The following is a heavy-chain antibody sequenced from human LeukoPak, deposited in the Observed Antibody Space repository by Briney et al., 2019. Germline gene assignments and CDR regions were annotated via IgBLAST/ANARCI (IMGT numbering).Heavy chain of an antibody. D-gene: IGHD5-18*01. CDR2: ISRSSSYI. CDR1: GFTFSSYS. Sequence: GGSLRLSCAASGFTFSSYSMNWVRQAPGKGLDWVSSISRSSSYIYYADSVKGRFTISRDNAKKSLYLQMSSLGAEDTAMYYCARDRGYSYGFPPPFDYWGQGTLVTVSS. J-gene: IGHJ4*02. CDR3: ARDRGYSYGFPPPFDY. V-gene: IGHV3-21*01.